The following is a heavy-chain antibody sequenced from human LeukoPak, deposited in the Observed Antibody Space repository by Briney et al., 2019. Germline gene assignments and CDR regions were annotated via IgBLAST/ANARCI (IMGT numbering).Heavy chain of an antibody. V-gene: IGHV1-69*05. CDR1: GGTFSSYA. D-gene: IGHD3-10*01. Sequence: GASVKVSCKASGGTFSSYAISWVRQAPGQGLEWMGGIIPIFGTANYAQKFQGRVTITTDESTSTAYMELSSLRSEDTAVYYCARGGITMVRGVISGLAFDIWGQGTMVTVSS. J-gene: IGHJ3*02. CDR2: IIPIFGTA. CDR3: ARGGITMVRGVISGLAFDI.